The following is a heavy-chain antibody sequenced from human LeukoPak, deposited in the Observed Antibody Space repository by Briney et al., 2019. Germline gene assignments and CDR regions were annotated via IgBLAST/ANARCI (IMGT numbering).Heavy chain of an antibody. J-gene: IGHJ4*02. V-gene: IGHV3-23*01. CDR3: AKDYYDSSIFSAPHLFAC. CDR1: GFTFSSHA. D-gene: IGHD3-22*01. Sequence: GGSQRLSCAASGFTFSSHAMTWVRQASGKGLEWVSSIRGSGGNTYYTDSVKGRFTISRDNFQNTLYLQMNSLRAEDTAVYYCAKDYYDSSIFSAPHLFACWGQGTLVTVSS. CDR2: IRGSGGNT.